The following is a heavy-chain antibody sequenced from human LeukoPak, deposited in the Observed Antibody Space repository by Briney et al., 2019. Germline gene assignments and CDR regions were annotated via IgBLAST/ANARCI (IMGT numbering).Heavy chain of an antibody. CDR2: FNHIYGTT. Sequence: ASVKVSCKASGGSLKNFAISWVRQAPGQGPEWMGGFNHIYGTTNYAQKFQGRVTITVDDSTNIAYLDLSSLRSDDTALYYCARRAEWFSLTRLDAFDISGQGTMVTVSS. D-gene: IGHD3-3*01. J-gene: IGHJ3*02. CDR3: ARRAEWFSLTRLDAFDI. V-gene: IGHV1-69*13. CDR1: GGSLKNFA.